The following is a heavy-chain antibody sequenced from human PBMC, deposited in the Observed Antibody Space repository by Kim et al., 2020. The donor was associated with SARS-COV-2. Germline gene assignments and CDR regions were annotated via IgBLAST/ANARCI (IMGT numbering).Heavy chain of an antibody. Sequence: GGSLRLSCAASGFTVSNTYMTWVRQAPGKGLEWVSSTYSGGNTYYADSVKGRFTISRDKSKNTLYLQMNSLRTEDTAVYYCARADDSSGYYSGPGGYWGQGTLVTVSS. J-gene: IGHJ4*02. V-gene: IGHV3-66*02. CDR3: ARADDSSGYYSGPGGY. D-gene: IGHD3-22*01. CDR1: GFTVSNTY. CDR2: TYSGGNT.